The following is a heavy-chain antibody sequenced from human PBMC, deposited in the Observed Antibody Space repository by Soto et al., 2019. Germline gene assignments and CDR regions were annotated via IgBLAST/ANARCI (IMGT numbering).Heavy chain of an antibody. CDR3: ARDGIGDFGVVIAPGP. Sequence: EVQLVESGGGLVKPGGSLRLSCAASGFTFSSYSMNWVRQAPGKGLEWVSSISSSSSYIYYADSVKGRFTISRDNAKNSLYLQMNSLRAEDTAVYYCARDGIGDFGVVIAPGPWGQGTLVTVSS. V-gene: IGHV3-21*01. CDR1: GFTFSSYS. J-gene: IGHJ5*02. D-gene: IGHD3-3*01. CDR2: ISSSSSYI.